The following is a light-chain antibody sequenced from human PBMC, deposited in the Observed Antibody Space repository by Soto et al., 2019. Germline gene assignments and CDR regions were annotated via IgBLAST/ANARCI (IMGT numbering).Light chain of an antibody. Sequence: DIQMTQSPSSLSASVGDRVTITCRASQSISNYLNWYQQRPGKAPKLLIYLASSLSSGVPSKFSGSGSGTDFTLTISRLEPEDFAVYYCQQYGSSGTFGQGTKVDIK. CDR1: QSISNY. CDR3: QQYGSSGT. V-gene: IGKV1-39*01. J-gene: IGKJ1*01. CDR2: LAS.